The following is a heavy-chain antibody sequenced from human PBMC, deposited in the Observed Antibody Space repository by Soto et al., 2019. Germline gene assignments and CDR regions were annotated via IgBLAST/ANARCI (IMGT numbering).Heavy chain of an antibody. CDR2: IHPSGGST. V-gene: IGHV3-23*01. D-gene: IGHD3-9*01. J-gene: IGHJ4*02. CDR1: GFMFSSYG. CDR3: AKDPSTGPPDC. Sequence: EVQLLESGGDLVQPGGSLRLSCAAAGFMFSSYGMSWVRQAPGKGLQWVATIHPSGGSTHYAESVRGRFTISRDNSRDTLYLQMNSLRAEDTAVYYCAKDPSTGPPDCWGQGALVTVSS.